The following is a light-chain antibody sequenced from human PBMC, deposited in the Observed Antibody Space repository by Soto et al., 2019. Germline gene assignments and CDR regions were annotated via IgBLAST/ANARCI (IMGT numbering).Light chain of an antibody. CDR1: SSDVGGYNY. CDR2: DVT. CDR3: SSYTSSSTPYV. Sequence: QSALTQPASVSGSPGQSITISCTGTSSDVGGYNYVSWYQQHPVKAPKLMIYDVTTRPSGVSDRFSGSKSGNTASLTISGLQAEAEADYYCSSYTSSSTPYVFGTGTKLTVL. J-gene: IGLJ1*01. V-gene: IGLV2-14*01.